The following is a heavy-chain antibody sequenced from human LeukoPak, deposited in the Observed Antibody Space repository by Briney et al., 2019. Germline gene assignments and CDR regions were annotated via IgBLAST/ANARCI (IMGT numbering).Heavy chain of an antibody. D-gene: IGHD3-3*01. CDR1: GTYIKNGYH. CDR3: ARIEGTIFGVPARLMITWFDP. J-gene: IGHJ5*02. CDR2: IYETGHT. Sequence: PSETLSLTCVVSGTYIKNGYHWGWIRQPPGGGMEWIASIYETGHTYYNPSLKSRVTISVDTSKNEFYLKMTSVTAADTAMYFCARIEGTIFGVPARLMITWFDPWGQGMLVTVSS. V-gene: IGHV4-38-2*01.